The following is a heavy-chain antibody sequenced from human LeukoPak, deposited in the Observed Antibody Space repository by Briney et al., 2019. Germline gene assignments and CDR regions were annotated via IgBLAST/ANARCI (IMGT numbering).Heavy chain of an antibody. CDR3: AKDPAGYSSSWPFDP. J-gene: IGHJ5*02. CDR1: GFTFSSYG. V-gene: IGHV3-30*18. CDR2: ISYDGSNK. Sequence: ERSLRLSCAASGFTFSSYGMHWVRQAPGKGLEWVAVISYDGSNKYYADSVKGRFTISRDNSKNTLYLQMNSLRAEDTAVYYCAKDPAGYSSSWPFDPWGQGTLVTVSS. D-gene: IGHD6-13*01.